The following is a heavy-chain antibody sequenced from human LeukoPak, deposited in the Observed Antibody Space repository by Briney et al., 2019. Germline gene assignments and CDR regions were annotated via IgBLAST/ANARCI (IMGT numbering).Heavy chain of an antibody. CDR1: GYSISSVYY. CDR2: IDHTGTT. V-gene: IGHV4-38-2*01. J-gene: IGHJ4*02. D-gene: IGHD1-26*01. Sequence: SETLSLTCAVSGYSISSVYYWGWIRRPPGKGLEWIGTIDHTGTTYYNPSLKSRVTVSVDTSKNQFSLNLNSVTAADTAFYYCARNGGYGKFDYWGQGTLVTVSS. CDR3: ARNGGYGKFDY.